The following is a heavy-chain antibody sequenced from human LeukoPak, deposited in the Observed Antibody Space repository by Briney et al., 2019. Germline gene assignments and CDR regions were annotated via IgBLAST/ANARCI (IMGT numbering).Heavy chain of an antibody. CDR3: ARRISSWNVYIDK. V-gene: IGHV4-59*12. CDR2: IYSSGTT. Sequence: TTSETLSLTCSVSGGSLSGYYWSWIRQTPGKGLEWIGYIYSSGTTNYNRALQSRVTISLDTAKNQFSLSVTSVTAADTATYFCARRISSWNVYIDKWGQGIQVTVSS. D-gene: IGHD1-1*01. J-gene: IGHJ4*02. CDR1: GGSLSGYY.